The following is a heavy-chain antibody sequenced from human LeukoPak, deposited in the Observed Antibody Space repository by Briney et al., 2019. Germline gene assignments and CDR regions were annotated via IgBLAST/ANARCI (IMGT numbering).Heavy chain of an antibody. CDR1: GFTFSSYA. Sequence: GGSLRLSCAASGFTFSSYAMTWVRQAPGKGLEWVSAISGRGVNTYYADSVKGRFTISKDNSKNTLYLQMNSLRAEDTAVYYCAGGSSGWYSDYWGQGTLVTVSS. CDR3: AGGSSGWYSDY. J-gene: IGHJ4*02. V-gene: IGHV3-23*01. CDR2: ISGRGVNT. D-gene: IGHD6-19*01.